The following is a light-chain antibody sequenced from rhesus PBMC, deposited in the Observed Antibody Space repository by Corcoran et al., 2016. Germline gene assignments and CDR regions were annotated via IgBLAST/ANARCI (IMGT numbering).Light chain of an antibody. CDR2: DVS. CDR1: PGISRY. CDR3: LQHNSYPRT. J-gene: IGKJ1*01. Sequence: DIQMTQSPSSLFASVGDTVPITSPASPGISRYLNWFQLKTGKAPKVVIYDVSNFEIGVPSRFSGSGSGTDFTLTISSLQPEDFAAYYCLQHNSYPRTFGQVTKVEIK. V-gene: IGKV1-28*03.